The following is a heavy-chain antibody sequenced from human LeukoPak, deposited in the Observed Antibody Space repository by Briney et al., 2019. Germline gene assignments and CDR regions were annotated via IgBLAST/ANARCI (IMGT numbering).Heavy chain of an antibody. CDR3: ARDGGLHYFDY. D-gene: IGHD4-23*01. CDR1: GFTFSSFG. J-gene: IGHJ4*02. Sequence: GGSLRLSCAGSGFTFSSFGMSWVRQAPGKGLEWVSYISSSDSTIYYADSVKGRFTISRDNAKNSLYLQMNSLRAEDTAVYYCARDGGLHYFDYWGQGTLVTVSS. V-gene: IGHV3-48*04. CDR2: ISSSDSTI.